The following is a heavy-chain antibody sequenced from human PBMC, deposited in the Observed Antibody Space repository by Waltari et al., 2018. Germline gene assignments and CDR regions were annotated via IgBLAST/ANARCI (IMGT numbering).Heavy chain of an antibody. V-gene: IGHV1-46*01. D-gene: IGHD4-4*01. CDR2: INPSGGST. CDR1: GYTFTRYY. J-gene: IGHJ4*02. Sequence: QVQLVQSGAEVKKPGASVKVSCKASGYTFTRYYIHWVRQAPGQGLEWMGIINPSGGSTTYAQKFQGRVTMTRDTSTSAVYREVNSLRCEDTAVYYCARALSDYTEVDYWGQGTLVTVSS. CDR3: ARALSDYTEVDY.